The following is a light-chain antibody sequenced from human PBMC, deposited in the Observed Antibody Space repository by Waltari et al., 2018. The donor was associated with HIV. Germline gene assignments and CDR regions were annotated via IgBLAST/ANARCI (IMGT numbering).Light chain of an antibody. V-gene: IGLV2-14*03. CDR2: DVT. CDR1: NNDVGDYNH. CDR3: TAYKYSTRSYV. Sequence: QSALTQPASVSGSPGQSITISCIGSNNDVGDYNHVAWYQQHPDKAPKLLIYDVTNRPPGVSKRFSCSKSGNTASLAISGLQAEDEADYFCTAYKYSTRSYVFGTGTKVTVL. J-gene: IGLJ1*01.